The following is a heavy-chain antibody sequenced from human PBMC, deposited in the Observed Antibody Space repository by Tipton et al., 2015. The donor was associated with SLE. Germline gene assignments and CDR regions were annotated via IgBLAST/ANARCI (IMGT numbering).Heavy chain of an antibody. V-gene: IGHV3-33*06. Sequence: SLRLSCAASGFTFSSYGLHWVRQAPGKGLEWVAVIWFDGSNKNYADSVKGRFTISRDNSKNTLYLQMNSLRAEDTAVYYCAKWSGDYFTGHFDLWGRGTLVTVSS. J-gene: IGHJ2*01. CDR3: AKWSGDYFTGHFDL. D-gene: IGHD4-17*01. CDR2: IWFDGSNK. CDR1: GFTFSSYG.